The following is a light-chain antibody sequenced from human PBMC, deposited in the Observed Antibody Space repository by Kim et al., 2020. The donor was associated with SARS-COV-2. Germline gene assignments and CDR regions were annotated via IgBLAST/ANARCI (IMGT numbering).Light chain of an antibody. CDR2: YDS. CDR3: QVWDSSSDHRVV. Sequence: GRQARFSGGETTIVSKGVPWYRQQSGQAPVLVIYYDSDRPSGIPERFSGSNSGNTATLTISRVEAGDEADYYCQVWDSSSDHRVVFGGGTQLTVL. V-gene: IGLV3-21*04. CDR1: TIVSKG. J-gene: IGLJ2*01.